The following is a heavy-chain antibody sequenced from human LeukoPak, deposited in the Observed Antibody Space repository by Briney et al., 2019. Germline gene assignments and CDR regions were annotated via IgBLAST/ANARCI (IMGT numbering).Heavy chain of an antibody. CDR3: ARVAVLDYYDSSGYYYPPPYYFDY. J-gene: IGHJ4*02. V-gene: IGHV4-61*02. CDR1: GGSISSGSYY. Sequence: PSETLSLTCTVSGGSISSGSYYWSWIRQPAGKGLEWIGRIYSSGSTNYNPSLKSRVTISLDTSKNQFSLKLSSVTAADTAVYYCARVAVLDYYDSSGYYYPPPYYFDYWGQGTLVTVSS. D-gene: IGHD3-22*01. CDR2: IYSSGST.